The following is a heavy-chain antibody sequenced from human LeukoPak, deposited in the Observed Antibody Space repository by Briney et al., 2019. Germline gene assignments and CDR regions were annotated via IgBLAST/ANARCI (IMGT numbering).Heavy chain of an antibody. CDR3: ARGDRALLDY. CDR1: GGTFSSYA. J-gene: IGHJ4*02. Sequence: GASVKVSCKASGGTFSSYAISWVRQAPGQGLEWMGGIIPIFGTANYTQKFQGRVTITADESTSTAYMELSSLRSEDTAVYYCARGDRALLDYWGQGTLVTVSS. D-gene: IGHD2-21*01. CDR2: IIPIFGTA. V-gene: IGHV1-69*13.